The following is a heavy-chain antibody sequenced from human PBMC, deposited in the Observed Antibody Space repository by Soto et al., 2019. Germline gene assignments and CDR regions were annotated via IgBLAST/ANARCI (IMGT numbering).Heavy chain of an antibody. CDR3: ARGQIVATTLPVRY. Sequence: QVQLQQWGAGLLKPSETLSLTCAVYGGSFSGYYWSWIRQPPGKGLEWIGEINHSGSTNYNPSLKSRVTISVDTSKNQFSLKLSSVTAADTAVYYCARGQIVATTLPVRYWGQGTLVPVSS. CDR2: INHSGST. J-gene: IGHJ4*02. CDR1: GGSFSGYY. V-gene: IGHV4-34*01. D-gene: IGHD5-12*01.